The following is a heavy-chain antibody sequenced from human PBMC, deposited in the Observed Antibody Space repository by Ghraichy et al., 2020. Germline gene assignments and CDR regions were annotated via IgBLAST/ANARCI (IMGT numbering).Heavy chain of an antibody. CDR3: AKDDVQWGSYYSGMDV. D-gene: IGHD6-19*01. CDR2: ITDSGGNT. V-gene: IGHV3-23*01. CDR1: GFTFSSYF. J-gene: IGHJ6*02. Sequence: GGSLRLSCAASGFTFSSYFMSWVRQAPGKGLVWVSGITDSGGNTFYADSVKGRFTISRDNSKNTLYLQMNSLRAEDTAVYYCAKDDVQWGSYYSGMDVWGQGTTVTGSS.